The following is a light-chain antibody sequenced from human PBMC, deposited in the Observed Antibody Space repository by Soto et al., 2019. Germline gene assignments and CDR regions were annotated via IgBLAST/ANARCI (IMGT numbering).Light chain of an antibody. CDR2: DAS. CDR3: QQYNSYSRT. J-gene: IGKJ1*01. Sequence: DIQMTQSPSPLSASVGDKGTITCRASQSISSWLAWYQQKPGKAPKLLIYDASSLESGVPSRFSGSGSGTEFTLTISSLQPDDFATYYCQQYNSYSRTFGQGTKVDIK. CDR1: QSISSW. V-gene: IGKV1-5*01.